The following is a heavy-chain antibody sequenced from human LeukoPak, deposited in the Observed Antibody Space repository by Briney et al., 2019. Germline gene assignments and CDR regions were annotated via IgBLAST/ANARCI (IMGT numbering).Heavy chain of an antibody. V-gene: IGHV1-3*01. CDR3: ARVGFVAVAGYFDY. CDR1: GYTFTSYA. J-gene: IGHJ4*02. Sequence: ASVKVSCKASGYTFTSYAMHWVRQAPGQRLEWMGWINAGNGNTKYSQKFQGRVTITRGTSASTAYMELSSLRSEDTAVYYCARVGFVAVAGYFDYWGQGTLVTVSS. CDR2: INAGNGNT. D-gene: IGHD6-19*01.